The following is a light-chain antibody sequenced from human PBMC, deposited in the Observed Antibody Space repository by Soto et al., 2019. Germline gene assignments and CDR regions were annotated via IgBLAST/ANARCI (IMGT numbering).Light chain of an antibody. J-gene: IGKJ1*01. CDR2: LGS. CDR1: QSLLHSNGYTY. Sequence: DIVMTQYSLSLPVTPGEPASISCRSSQSLLHSNGYTYLDWYLQRPGQSLQLLIYLGSNRASGVPDRFSGSGSGTDFTLKISRVEAEDVGVYYCVQVLQTVWTFGQGTKVEI. V-gene: IGKV2-28*01. CDR3: VQVLQTVWT.